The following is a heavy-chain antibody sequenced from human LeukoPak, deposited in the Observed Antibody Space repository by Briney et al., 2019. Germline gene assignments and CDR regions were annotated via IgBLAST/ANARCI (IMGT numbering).Heavy chain of an antibody. Sequence: LEXXXXXNPNSGGTNYAQKFQGRATMTRDTSISTAYMELSRLRSDDTAVYYCASQGYSGYDYSLMFDYWGQGTLVTVSS. D-gene: IGHD5-12*01. V-gene: IGHV1-2*02. CDR2: XNPNSGGT. J-gene: IGHJ4*02. CDR3: ASQGYSGYDYSLMFDY.